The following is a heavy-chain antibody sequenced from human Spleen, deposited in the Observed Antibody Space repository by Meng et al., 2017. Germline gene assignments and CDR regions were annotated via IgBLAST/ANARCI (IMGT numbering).Heavy chain of an antibody. CDR1: GDSISSSYW. Sequence: QVQLEEAGPGLGNPSGTLSLSCAVSGDSISSSYWWSWVRQTPGKGLEWIGEIYHSGNTNYNPSLKSRVTISIDKSKNQFSLKLTSVTAADTAVYYCARGSMTGAGDFEYWGQGTLVTVSS. CDR2: IYHSGNT. D-gene: IGHD6-13*01. J-gene: IGHJ4*02. V-gene: IGHV4-4*02. CDR3: ARGSMTGAGDFEY.